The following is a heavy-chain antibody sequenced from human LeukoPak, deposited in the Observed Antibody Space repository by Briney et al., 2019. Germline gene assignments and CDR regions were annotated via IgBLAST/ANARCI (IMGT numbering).Heavy chain of an antibody. V-gene: IGHV1-2*02. CDR3: ARDQAYCGGDCYYYYYGMDV. J-gene: IGHJ6*02. D-gene: IGHD2-21*02. CDR2: INPNSGGT. Sequence: ASVKVSCKASGYTFTGYYMHWVRQAPGQGLEWMGWINPNSGGTIYAQKFQGRVTMTRDTSISTAYMELSRLRSDDTAVYYCARDQAYCGGDCYYYYYGMDVWGQGTTVTVSS. CDR1: GYTFTGYY.